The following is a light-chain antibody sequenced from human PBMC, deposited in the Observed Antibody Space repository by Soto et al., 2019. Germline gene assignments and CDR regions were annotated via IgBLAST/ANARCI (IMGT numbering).Light chain of an antibody. CDR1: QSVSSSY. J-gene: IGKJ2*01. V-gene: IGKV3-20*01. CDR3: QQYGSSPYS. CDR2: GAS. Sequence: EMVWTQSPGTLSLSPGERATLSCRASQSVSSSYLAWYQQKPGQAHRLLIYGASSRATGIPDRFSGSGSGTDFTLTISRLEREDLAVYYCQQYGSSPYSFGQWTQREIK.